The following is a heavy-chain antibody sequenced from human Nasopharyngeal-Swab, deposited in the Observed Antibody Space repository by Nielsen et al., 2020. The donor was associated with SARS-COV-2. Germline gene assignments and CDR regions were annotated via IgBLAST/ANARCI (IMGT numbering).Heavy chain of an antibody. CDR2: IKQDGSEK. J-gene: IGHJ6*03. CDR3: ARDSPYSSGWNYYYYYYYMDV. D-gene: IGHD6-19*01. V-gene: IGHV3-7*05. Sequence: VRQMPGKGPEWVANIKQDGSEKYYVDSVKGRFTISRDNAKNSLYLQMNSLRAEDTAVYYCARDSPYSSGWNYYYYYYYMDVWGKGTTVTVSS.